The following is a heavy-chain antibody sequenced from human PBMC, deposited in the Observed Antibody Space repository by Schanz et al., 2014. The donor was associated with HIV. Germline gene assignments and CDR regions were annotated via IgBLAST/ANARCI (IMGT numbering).Heavy chain of an antibody. CDR2: ISYDGDRK. D-gene: IGHD3-22*01. Sequence: QVQLVESGGGVVQPGRSLRLSCVASGFSFNNYGMHWVRQAPGKGLEWVAVISYDGDRKYLGDSVKGRFTISRDKSKNTVYLQLKSLRVEDTAVYYCAKDRNWYDSKYRGKGNYYYFYGMAFWGQGTTATVSS. CDR1: GFSFNNYG. V-gene: IGHV3-33*05. CDR3: AKDRNWYDSKYRGKGNYYYFYGMAF. J-gene: IGHJ6*02.